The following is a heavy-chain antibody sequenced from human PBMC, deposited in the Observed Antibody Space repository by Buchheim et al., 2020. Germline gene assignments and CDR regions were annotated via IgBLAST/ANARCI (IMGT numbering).Heavy chain of an antibody. V-gene: IGHV4-34*01. CDR3: ARDAPSDYYDSSGYYLDVIDY. J-gene: IGHJ4*02. D-gene: IGHD3-22*01. CDR1: GGSFSGYY. Sequence: QVQLQQWGAGLLKPSETLSLTCAVYGGSFSGYYWSWIRQPPGKGLEWIGEINHSGSTNYNPSLKSRVTISVDTSKNQFSLKLSSVTAADTAVYYCARDAPSDYYDSSGYYLDVIDYWGQGTL. CDR2: INHSGST.